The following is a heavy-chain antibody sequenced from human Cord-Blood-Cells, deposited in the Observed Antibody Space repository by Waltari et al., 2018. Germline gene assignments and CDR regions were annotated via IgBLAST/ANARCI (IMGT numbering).Heavy chain of an antibody. CDR2: IIPILGIA. Sequence: VPLVQSGAEVTTPGSSATVSCKASGATFSSSAISWVRPAPGQGLPRSGGIIPILGIANYAQKFQGRVTITADKSTSTAYMELSSLGSEDTAVYYCARGRLTRYSSSWSEKQPYWYFDLWGRGTLVTVSS. V-gene: IGHV1-69*10. J-gene: IGHJ2*01. CDR3: ARGRLTRYSSSWSEKQPYWYFDL. CDR1: GATFSSSA. D-gene: IGHD6-13*01.